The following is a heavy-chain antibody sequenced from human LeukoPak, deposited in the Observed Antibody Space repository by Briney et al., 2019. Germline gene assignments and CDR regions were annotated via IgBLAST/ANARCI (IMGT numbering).Heavy chain of an antibody. Sequence: ASVKVSCKASGYTFTGYYMHWVRQAPGQGLEWMGWINPNSGGTNYAQKFQGRVTMTRDTSISTAYMELSRLGSDDTAVYYCARDQGVVPAPGAFDIWGQGTMVTVSS. D-gene: IGHD2-2*01. J-gene: IGHJ3*02. CDR2: INPNSGGT. CDR3: ARDQGVVPAPGAFDI. V-gene: IGHV1-2*02. CDR1: GYTFTGYY.